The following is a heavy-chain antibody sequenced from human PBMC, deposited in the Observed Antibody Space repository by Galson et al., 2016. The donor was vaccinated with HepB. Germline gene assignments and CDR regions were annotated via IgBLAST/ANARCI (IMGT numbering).Heavy chain of an antibody. Sequence: SVKVSCKASGYTFANYLMHWVRQAPGQRPEWMGWINGANGNTEYSQKFQGRVTITRDTSASTGYMEVSSLRSEDTTVYYCARSPRGQDVGRVDYWGQGTQVIVSS. CDR3: ARSPRGQDVGRVDY. CDR2: INGANGNT. CDR1: GYTFANYL. D-gene: IGHD1-26*01. J-gene: IGHJ4*02. V-gene: IGHV1-3*01.